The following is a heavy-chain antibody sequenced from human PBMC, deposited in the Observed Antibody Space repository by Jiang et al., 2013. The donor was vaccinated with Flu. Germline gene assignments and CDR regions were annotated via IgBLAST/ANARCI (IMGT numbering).Heavy chain of an antibody. J-gene: IGHJ5*02. V-gene: IGHV3-66*01. Sequence: ASGFTVSSNYMSWVRQAPGKGLEWVSVIYSGGSTYYADSVKGRFTISRDNSKNTLYLQMNSLRAEDTAVYYCAREVDTAMVNWFDPWGQGTLVTVSS. CDR1: GFTVSSNY. CDR2: IYSGGST. D-gene: IGHD5-18*01. CDR3: AREVDTAMVNWFDP.